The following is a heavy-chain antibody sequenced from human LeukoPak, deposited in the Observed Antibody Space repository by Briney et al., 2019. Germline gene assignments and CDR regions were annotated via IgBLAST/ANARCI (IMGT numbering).Heavy chain of an antibody. Sequence: GGPLRLSCAASGFTFDNYAMHWVRQAPGKGLEWLSIISCNSGYIGYADSVKGRFTISRDNAKKSLDLQMNSLRAEDTAFYYCAKVRGTYSSGYFFDYWGQGTLVTVSS. V-gene: IGHV3-9*01. CDR1: GFTFDNYA. CDR2: ISCNSGYI. J-gene: IGHJ4*02. CDR3: AKVRGTYSSGYFFDY. D-gene: IGHD6-19*01.